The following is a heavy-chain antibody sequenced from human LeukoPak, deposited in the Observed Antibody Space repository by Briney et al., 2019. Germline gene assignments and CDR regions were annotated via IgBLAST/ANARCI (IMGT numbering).Heavy chain of an antibody. V-gene: IGHV3-21*01. CDR3: ARDQNGDYQDAFDI. J-gene: IGHJ3*02. D-gene: IGHD4-17*01. CDR2: ISSSSSYI. CDR1: GFTFSSYS. Sequence: PGGSLRLSCAASGFTFSSYSMNWVRQAPGKGLEWVSSISSSSSYIYYADSVKGRFTISRDNAKNSLYLQMNSLRAEDTAVYYCARDQNGDYQDAFDIWGQGTMVTVSS.